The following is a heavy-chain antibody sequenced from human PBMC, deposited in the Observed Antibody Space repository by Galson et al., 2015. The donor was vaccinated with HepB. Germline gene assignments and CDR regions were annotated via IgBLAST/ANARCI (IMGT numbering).Heavy chain of an antibody. CDR2: ISGSDAKT. CDR1: GFTFSSYA. CDR3: AKWGVWGVFEY. V-gene: IGHV3-23*01. J-gene: IGHJ4*02. Sequence: SLRLSCAASGFTFSSYAMSWVRRAPREGLEWVSAISGSDAKTFYADSMKGRFTISRDNSENTVSLQMNDLRAEDTAVYYCAKWGVWGVFEYWGQGVLVTVSS. D-gene: IGHD3-16*01.